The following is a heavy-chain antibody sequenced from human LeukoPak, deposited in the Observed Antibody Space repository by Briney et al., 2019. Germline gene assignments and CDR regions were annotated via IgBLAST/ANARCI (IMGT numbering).Heavy chain of an antibody. J-gene: IGHJ2*01. D-gene: IGHD6-19*01. Sequence: TSETLSLTCPVAAPSISSYCWSCIRPPAGRGLEWIGRNYTSGSTNYNPSLKSRVTMSVDTSKSQFSLELSSVTAADTAVYYCATQSSGYYWYFDLWGRGTLVTVSS. V-gene: IGHV4-4*07. CDR1: APSISSYC. CDR2: NYTSGST. CDR3: ATQSSGYYWYFDL.